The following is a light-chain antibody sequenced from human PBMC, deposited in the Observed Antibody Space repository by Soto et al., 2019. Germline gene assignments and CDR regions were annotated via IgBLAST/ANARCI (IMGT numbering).Light chain of an antibody. CDR1: QRISSY. J-gene: IGKJ3*01. CDR3: QQSYSTLST. V-gene: IGKV1-39*01. CDR2: AAS. Sequence: DIPMPQSPSSLSASVGDRVTITCRASQRISSYLNWYQQKPGKAPKLLIYAASSLQSGVPSRFSGSGSGTDFTLAISSSQTDDFATYYCQQSYSTLSTFGPGTKVDIK.